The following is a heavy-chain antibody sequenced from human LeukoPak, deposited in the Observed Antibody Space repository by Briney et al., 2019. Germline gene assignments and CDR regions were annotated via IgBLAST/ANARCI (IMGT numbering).Heavy chain of an antibody. CDR2: IYYSGTT. V-gene: IGHV4-59*01. J-gene: IGHJ4*02. Sequence: PSETLSLTCTVSGGSISSYYWSWIRQPPGKGLEWIGYIYYSGTTNYNPFLKSRVTISVDTSKNQFSLKLSSVTAADTAVYYCARGVYIAAAQYGYWGQGTLVTVSS. CDR1: GGSISSYY. CDR3: ARGVYIAAAQYGY. D-gene: IGHD6-13*01.